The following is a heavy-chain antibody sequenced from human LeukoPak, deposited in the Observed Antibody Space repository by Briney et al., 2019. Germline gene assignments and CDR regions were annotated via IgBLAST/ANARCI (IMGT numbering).Heavy chain of an antibody. D-gene: IGHD3-3*01. V-gene: IGHV3-30-3*01. CDR2: ISYDGGKT. CDR1: GFIFGGYA. CDR3: ARGFNDFWSGSQLEY. Sequence: GGSLRLSCAASGFIFGGYAMHWVRQAPGKGLQWLAVISYDGGKTCYADSVEGRLTISRDNSKSTVYLEINSLRSEDTAIYYCARGFNDFWSGSQLEYWGQGTLVTVSS. J-gene: IGHJ4*02.